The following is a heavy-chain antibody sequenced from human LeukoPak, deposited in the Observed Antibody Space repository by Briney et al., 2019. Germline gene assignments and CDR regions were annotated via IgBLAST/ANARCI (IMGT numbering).Heavy chain of an antibody. CDR2: ISAYNGNT. CDR3: AREGPCSGGSCYSGLDENFDY. J-gene: IGHJ4*02. Sequence: GASVKVSCKASGYTFTSYGISWVRQAPGQGLEWMGWISAYNGNTNYAQKLQGRVTMTTDTSTSTAYMELRSLRSDDTAVYYCAREGPCSGGSCYSGLDENFDYWGQGTLVTVSS. CDR1: GYTFTSYG. V-gene: IGHV1-18*01. D-gene: IGHD2-15*01.